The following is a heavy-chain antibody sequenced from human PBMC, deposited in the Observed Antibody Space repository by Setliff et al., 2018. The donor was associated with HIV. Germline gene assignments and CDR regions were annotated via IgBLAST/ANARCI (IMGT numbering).Heavy chain of an antibody. Sequence: GESLKISCAASGFTFSSYGMHWVRQAPGKGLEWVAVISYDGSNKYYADSVKGRFTISRDNSKNTLYLQMNSLRAEDTAVYYCAKDSLPGGGMVNWGQGTLVTVSS. CDR2: ISYDGSNK. J-gene: IGHJ4*02. V-gene: IGHV3-30*18. CDR1: GFTFSSYG. CDR3: AKDSLPGGGMVN. D-gene: IGHD2-8*01.